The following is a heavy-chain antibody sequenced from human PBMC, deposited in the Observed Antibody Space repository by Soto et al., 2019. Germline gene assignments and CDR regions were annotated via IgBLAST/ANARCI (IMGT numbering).Heavy chain of an antibody. D-gene: IGHD1-1*01. J-gene: IGHJ6*03. CDR3: ARLPGTTDYYYYMYV. V-gene: IGHV5-51*01. Sequence: PGESLKISCKGSGYSFTSYWIGWVRQMPGKGLEWMGIIYPGDSDTRYSPSSQGQVTISADKSISTAYLQWSSLKASDTAMYYCARLPGTTDYYYYMYVWGKGTTVTVPS. CDR1: GYSFTSYW. CDR2: IYPGDSDT.